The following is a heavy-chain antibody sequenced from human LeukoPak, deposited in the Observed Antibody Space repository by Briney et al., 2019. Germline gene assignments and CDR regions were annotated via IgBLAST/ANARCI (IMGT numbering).Heavy chain of an antibody. CDR2: IWYDGSNK. CDR3: ARVRISHPVFDP. V-gene: IGHV3-33*01. CDR1: GFTFSSYG. Sequence: PGGSLRLSCAASGFTFSSYGMHWVRQAPGKGLEWVAVIWYDGSNKYYADSVKGRFTISRDNSKNTLYLQMNSLRAEDTAVYYCARVRISHPVFDPWGQGTLVTVSS. J-gene: IGHJ5*02. D-gene: IGHD2-15*01.